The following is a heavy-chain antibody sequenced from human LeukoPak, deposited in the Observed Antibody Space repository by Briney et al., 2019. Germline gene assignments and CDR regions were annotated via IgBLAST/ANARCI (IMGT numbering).Heavy chain of an antibody. Sequence: GGSLRLSCAASGFTFSTYTMNWVRQAPGKGLEWVSSISSSSSYTYYADSVKGRFTISRDNAKNSLYLQMNSLRSEDTAVYYCARDYYGDYAFDYWGQGTLVTVSS. V-gene: IGHV3-21*01. CDR2: ISSSSSYT. J-gene: IGHJ4*02. D-gene: IGHD4-17*01. CDR3: ARDYYGDYAFDY. CDR1: GFTFSTYT.